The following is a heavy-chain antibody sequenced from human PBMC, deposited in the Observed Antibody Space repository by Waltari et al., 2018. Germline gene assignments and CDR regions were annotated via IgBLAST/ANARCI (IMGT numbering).Heavy chain of an antibody. V-gene: IGHV1-8*01. D-gene: IGHD3-3*01. CDR1: GNTFTSYA. J-gene: IGHJ6*02. Sequence: QVQLVQSGAEVKKPGASVKVSCKASGNTFTSYAINWLRQATGQGVEWRGLMNPNSGNTCYAQKFQGRVTMTRNNSISTAYMELSSLRSEDTAVYYCARADPLYLVGITIFGVVTTDMDVWGQGTTVTVSS. CDR2: MNPNSGNT. CDR3: ARADPLYLVGITIFGVVTTDMDV.